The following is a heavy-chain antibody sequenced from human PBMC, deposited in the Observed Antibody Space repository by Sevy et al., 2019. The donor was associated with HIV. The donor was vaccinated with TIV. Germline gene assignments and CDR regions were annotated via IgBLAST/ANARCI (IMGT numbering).Heavy chain of an antibody. V-gene: IGHV1-18*01. CDR3: ARLSTARGESNWFDP. CDR2: IGAYNGNR. D-gene: IGHD3-16*01. CDR1: GYTFSTYG. Sequence: ASVKVSCKPSGYTFSTYGISWVRQAPGQGLEWMGWIGAYNGNRKYAQKFQDRITMTTDTSTSTAYMELRSLRSDDTAVYFCARLSTARGESNWFDPWGQGTLVTVSS. J-gene: IGHJ5*02.